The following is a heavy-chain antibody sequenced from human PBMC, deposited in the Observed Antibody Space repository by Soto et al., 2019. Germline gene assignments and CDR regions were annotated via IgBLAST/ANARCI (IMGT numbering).Heavy chain of an antibody. CDR3: AKDFADYDFHRVDY. Sequence: EVQLLESGGGLVQAGGSLRLSCAASGFTFSSYAMNWVRQAPGKGLEWVSTIRGDGSNTYYADSVKGRFTTSRDNSKNMLYLQMNSLRAEDTAVYYCAKDFADYDFHRVDYWGHGNLVTVSS. V-gene: IGHV3-23*01. CDR2: IRGDGSNT. J-gene: IGHJ4*01. D-gene: IGHD3-3*01. CDR1: GFTFSSYA.